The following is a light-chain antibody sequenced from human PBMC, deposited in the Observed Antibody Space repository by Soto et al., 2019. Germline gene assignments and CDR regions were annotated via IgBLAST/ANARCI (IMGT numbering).Light chain of an antibody. Sequence: QPVLTQSPSASASLGASVKLTCTLSSGHSSYAIAWHQQQPEKGPRYLMKLNSDGSHSKGDGIPDRFSGSSSGAERYLTISSLQSEDEADYYCQNWGTGFWVFGGGTKLTVL. CDR2: LNSDGSH. CDR3: QNWGTGFWV. V-gene: IGLV4-69*01. CDR1: SGHSSYA. J-gene: IGLJ3*02.